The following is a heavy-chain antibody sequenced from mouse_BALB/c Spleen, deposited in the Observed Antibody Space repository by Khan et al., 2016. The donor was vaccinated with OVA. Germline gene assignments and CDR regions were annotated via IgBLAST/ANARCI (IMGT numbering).Heavy chain of an antibody. J-gene: IGHJ4*01. CDR1: GFSLSNYG. D-gene: IGHD2-10*01. CDR3: ARETAYYGNYEAMDY. CDR2: IWAGGST. Sequence: QVQLKESGPGLVAPSQSLSITCTVSGFSLSNYGVNWVRQPPGKGLEWLGIIWAGGSTNYNSALMSKLSIRKDNAKSQVFLKMNSLQTDDTAMYYCARETAYYGNYEAMDYRGQGTSVTVSS. V-gene: IGHV2-9*02.